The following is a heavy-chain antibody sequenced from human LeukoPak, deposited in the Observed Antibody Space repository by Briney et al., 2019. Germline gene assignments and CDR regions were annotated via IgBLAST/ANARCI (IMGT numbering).Heavy chain of an antibody. V-gene: IGHV4-4*07. J-gene: IGHJ4*02. CDR2: FSPSGSI. CDR3: ARDGIAVGDY. CDR1: GGSISVHW. D-gene: IGHD6-19*01. Sequence: SETLSLTCTVPGGSISVHWWSWIRQPAGKGLEWIGRFSPSGSIHYNPSLESRVTISVDKPKNQFSLTLSFVTAADTAVYYCARDGIAVGDYWGQGSLVTVSS.